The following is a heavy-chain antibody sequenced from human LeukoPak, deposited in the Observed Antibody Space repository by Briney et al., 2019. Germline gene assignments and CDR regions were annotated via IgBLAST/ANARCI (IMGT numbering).Heavy chain of an antibody. J-gene: IGHJ4*02. CDR2: IKQDASEK. CDR3: ARVGWFGELTRHPVGDS. CDR1: GFTFNSYW. Sequence: GGSLRLSCAASGFTFNSYWMSWVRQAPGKGLEWVANIKQDASEKNYVDSVRGRFTISRDTAENSLYLQMNRLRADDTAVHYCARVGWFGELTRHPVGDSWGQGTLVTVSS. V-gene: IGHV3-7*01. D-gene: IGHD3-10*01.